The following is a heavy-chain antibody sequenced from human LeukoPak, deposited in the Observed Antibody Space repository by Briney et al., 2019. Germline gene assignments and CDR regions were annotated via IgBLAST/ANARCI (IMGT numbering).Heavy chain of an antibody. D-gene: IGHD5-24*01. CDR3: ARGEATIGYDF. CDR1: GYTFTGYF. J-gene: IGHJ4*02. Sequence: GASVKVSCKPSGYTFTGYFIHWVRQAPGQGLEWMGWIGAYNGNTVYAQRLQGRVTMTTDTSTSTVYMELRSLRSDDTAVYYCARGEATIGYDFWGPGTLVTVSS. V-gene: IGHV1-18*04. CDR2: IGAYNGNT.